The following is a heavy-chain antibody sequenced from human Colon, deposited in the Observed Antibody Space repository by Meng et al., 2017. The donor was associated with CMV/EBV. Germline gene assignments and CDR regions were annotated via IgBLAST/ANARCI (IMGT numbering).Heavy chain of an antibody. Sequence: GGSLRPSCAASGFTFSDHVMSWVRQAPGKGLEWVAAVSGDESSTYVADSVKGRFTISRDNSKNTVYLQMNSLRAEDTALYFCAKGMRTPYGSGSDYYYYYGMDVWGQGTTVTVSS. D-gene: IGHD3-10*01. V-gene: IGHV3-23*01. J-gene: IGHJ6*02. CDR3: AKGMRTPYGSGSDYYYYYGMDV. CDR1: GFTFSDHV. CDR2: VSGDESST.